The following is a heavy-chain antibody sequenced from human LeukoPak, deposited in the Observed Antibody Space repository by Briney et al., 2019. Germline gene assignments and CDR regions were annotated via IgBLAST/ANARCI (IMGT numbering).Heavy chain of an antibody. Sequence: PGRSLRLSCAASGFTFSSYGMHWVRQAPGKGLEWVAVISYDGSNKYYADSVKGRFTISRDNSKNTLYLQMNSLRAEDTAVYYCAKGGAYESAGDYWGQGTLVTVSS. CDR1: GFTFSSYG. V-gene: IGHV3-30*18. CDR3: AKGGAYESAGDY. D-gene: IGHD4-17*01. CDR2: ISYDGSNK. J-gene: IGHJ4*02.